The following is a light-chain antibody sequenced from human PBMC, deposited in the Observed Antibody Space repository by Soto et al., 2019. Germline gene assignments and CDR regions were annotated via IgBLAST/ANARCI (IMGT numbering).Light chain of an antibody. CDR1: QSVSSK. V-gene: IGKV3-15*01. CDR3: HDDSTWLWT. CDR2: GAS. Sequence: EIVMTQSPATLSVSPGERATLSCRACQSVSSKLAWYQQKPGQGPSLLIYGASTRAAGIPARFRGSGSGTEFTLTISSLQSEAFPVSYCHDDSTWLWTFGHGTKVEI. J-gene: IGKJ1*01.